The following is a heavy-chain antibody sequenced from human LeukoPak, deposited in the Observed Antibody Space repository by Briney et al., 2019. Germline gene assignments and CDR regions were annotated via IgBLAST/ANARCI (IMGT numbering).Heavy chain of an antibody. V-gene: IGHV3-23*01. CDR1: GFTFSSYA. Sequence: PGGSLRLSCAASGFTFSSYAMSWVRQAPGKGLEWVSGIGGNGGSTYYADSVKGRFTISRDNSKNTLYLQMNSLRAEDTAVYYCAKDSHSGYYDSSGYYPPLGYWGQGTLVTVSS. CDR3: AKDSHSGYYDSSGYYPPLGY. J-gene: IGHJ4*02. CDR2: IGGNGGST. D-gene: IGHD3-22*01.